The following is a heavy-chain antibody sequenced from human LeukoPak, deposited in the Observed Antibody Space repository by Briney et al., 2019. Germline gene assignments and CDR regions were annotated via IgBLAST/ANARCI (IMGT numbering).Heavy chain of an antibody. D-gene: IGHD3-10*01. CDR2: ISSSSSTI. Sequence: KPGGSLRLSCAASGFTFSNYYMGWIRQAPGKGLEWVSYISSSSSTIYYADSVKGRFTISRDNAKNSLYLQMNSLRAEDTAVYYCAREVWFGEPWGQGTLVTVSS. CDR3: AREVWFGEP. J-gene: IGHJ5*02. V-gene: IGHV3-11*04. CDR1: GFTFSNYY.